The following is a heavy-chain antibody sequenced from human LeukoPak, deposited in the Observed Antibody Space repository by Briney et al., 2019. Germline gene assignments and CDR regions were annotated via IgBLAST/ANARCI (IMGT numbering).Heavy chain of an antibody. CDR1: GFTFDDYA. CDR2: ISWNSGSI. CDR3: AKDYGYYGSGGLDY. J-gene: IGHJ4*02. Sequence: SGGSLRLSCAASGFTFDDYAMHWVRQAPGKGLEWVSGISWNSGSIGYADSVKGRFTISRDNAKNSLYLQMNSLRAEDMALYYCAKDYGYYGSGGLDYWGQGTLVTVSS. V-gene: IGHV3-9*03. D-gene: IGHD3-10*01.